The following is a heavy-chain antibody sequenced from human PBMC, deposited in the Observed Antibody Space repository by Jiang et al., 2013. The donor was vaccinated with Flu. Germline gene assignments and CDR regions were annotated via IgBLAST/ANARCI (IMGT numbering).Heavy chain of an antibody. CDR2: ISYDGSNK. V-gene: IGHV3-30-3*01. CDR1: GFTFSTYA. CDR3: ARDHGLYYGSGSYYKSSDYYGM. J-gene: IGHJ6*01. Sequence: VQLVESGGGVVQPGRSLRLSCAASGFTFSTYAMHWVRQAPGKGLEWVAVISYDGSNKYYADSVKGRFTISRDNSKNTLYLQMNSLRAEDTAVYYCARDHGLYYGSGSYYKSSDYYGM. D-gene: IGHD3-10*01.